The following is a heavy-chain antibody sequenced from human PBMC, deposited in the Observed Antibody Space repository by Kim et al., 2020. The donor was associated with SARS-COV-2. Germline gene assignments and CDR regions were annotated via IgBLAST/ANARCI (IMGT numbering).Heavy chain of an antibody. D-gene: IGHD3-22*01. CDR3: AKDYYDSSGGPFDY. J-gene: IGHJ4*02. V-gene: IGHV3-9*01. Sequence: ADAVNGRLTISRDNATTSLYLQMNRLGAEDTALYYCAKDYYDSSGGPFDYWGQGTLVTVSS.